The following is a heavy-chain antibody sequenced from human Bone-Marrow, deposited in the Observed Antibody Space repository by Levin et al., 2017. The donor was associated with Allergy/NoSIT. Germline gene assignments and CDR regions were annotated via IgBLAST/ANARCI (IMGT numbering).Heavy chain of an antibody. J-gene: IGHJ4*02. D-gene: IGHD4-17*01. CDR3: TTDYGDYPNFFDH. CDR2: IKRKTDGGTT. V-gene: IGHV3-15*07. Sequence: SCAASGFIFSNAWMSWVRQAPGKGLEWVGHIKRKTDGGTTDYAAAVKGRFTISRDDSENMLSLQMNSLKAEDTGVYYCTTDYGDYPNFFDHWGQGALVTVSS. CDR1: GFIFSNAW.